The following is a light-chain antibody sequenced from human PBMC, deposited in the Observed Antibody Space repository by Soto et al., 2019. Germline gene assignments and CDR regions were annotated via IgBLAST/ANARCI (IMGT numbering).Light chain of an antibody. CDR1: SSDVGGYNY. J-gene: IGLJ1*01. Sequence: QSVLTQPPSASGSPGQSVAISCTGTSSDVGGYNYVSWYQQHPGKAPKLIIYEVSERPSGVPDRFSGSKSGNTASLTVSGLQAEDEADYYCSSYGGNNNYVFGTGTKLTVL. V-gene: IGLV2-8*01. CDR3: SSYGGNNNYV. CDR2: EVS.